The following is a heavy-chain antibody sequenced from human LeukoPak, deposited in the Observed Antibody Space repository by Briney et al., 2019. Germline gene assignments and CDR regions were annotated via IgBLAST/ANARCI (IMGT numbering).Heavy chain of an antibody. CDR2: ISLDGSNK. Sequence: GGSLTLSCAASGLSFSSYVMHWVRPAPGRGGEGVAVISLDGSNKYYVDSVKRRFTISRDNSKNTLYLQMNSLRAEDAAVYYCARGTGYSSSRPIYYYYGMDVWGQGTTVTVSS. CDR3: ARGTGYSSSRPIYYYYGMDV. D-gene: IGHD6-6*01. CDR1: GLSFSSYV. V-gene: IGHV3-30*03. J-gene: IGHJ6*02.